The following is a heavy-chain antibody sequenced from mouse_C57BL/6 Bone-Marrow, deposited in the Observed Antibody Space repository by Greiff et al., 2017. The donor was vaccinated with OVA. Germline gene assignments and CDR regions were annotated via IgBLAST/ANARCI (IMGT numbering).Heavy chain of an antibody. CDR1: GYTFTSYW. J-gene: IGHJ2*01. V-gene: IGHV1-61*01. Sequence: VQLQQPGAELVRPGSSVKLSCKASGYTFTSYWMDWVKQRPGQGLEWIGNIYPSDSETHYNQKFKDKATLTVDKSSSTAYMQLSSLTSEDSAVYYCARLHSNGDYWGQGTTLTVSS. CDR2: IYPSDSET. CDR3: ARLHSNGDY. D-gene: IGHD2-5*01.